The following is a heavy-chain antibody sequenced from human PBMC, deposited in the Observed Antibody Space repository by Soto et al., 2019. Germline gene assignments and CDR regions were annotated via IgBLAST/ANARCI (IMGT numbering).Heavy chain of an antibody. Sequence: QVQLVESGGGVVQPGRSLRLSCAASGFTFSSYAMHWVRQAPGKGLEWVAVIWHDGSNKYYADSVKGRFTISRDNSKNTLYLQMNSLRPDDTAVYYCARGGRWLQGNDYWGKGSLVTVSS. CDR3: ARGGRWLQGNDY. D-gene: IGHD3-16*01. CDR1: GFTFSSYA. J-gene: IGHJ4*02. V-gene: IGHV3-30*04. CDR2: IWHDGSNK.